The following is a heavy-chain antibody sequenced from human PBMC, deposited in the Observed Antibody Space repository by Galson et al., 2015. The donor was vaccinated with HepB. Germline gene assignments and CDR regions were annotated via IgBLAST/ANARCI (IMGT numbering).Heavy chain of an antibody. D-gene: IGHD6-13*01. V-gene: IGHV3-30*02. CDR3: AKPMSSSWYQSAFDI. CDR1: GFTFSTYG. J-gene: IGHJ3*02. CDR2: IRYDGSNK. Sequence: SLRLSCAASGFTFSTYGMHWVRQAPGKGLEWVAFIRYDGSNKYYADSVKGRFTISRDNSKNTLYLQMSSLRAEDTAVYYCAKPMSSSWYQSAFDIWGQGTMVTVSS.